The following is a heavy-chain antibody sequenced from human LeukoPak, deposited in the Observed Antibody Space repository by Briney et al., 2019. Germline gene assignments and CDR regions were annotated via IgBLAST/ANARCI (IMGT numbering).Heavy chain of an antibody. CDR2: IKSDGSST. Sequence: GGSLRLSCAASGFTFSNYWMHWVRQAPGKGPVWVSRIKSDGSSTRFADSVQGRFTISRDNGKNTLYLQMNSLRAEDTAVYYCARGGDSSNWYPGYFDYWDQGALVTVSS. CDR1: GFTFSNYW. D-gene: IGHD6-13*01. CDR3: ARGGDSSNWYPGYFDY. V-gene: IGHV3-74*01. J-gene: IGHJ4*02.